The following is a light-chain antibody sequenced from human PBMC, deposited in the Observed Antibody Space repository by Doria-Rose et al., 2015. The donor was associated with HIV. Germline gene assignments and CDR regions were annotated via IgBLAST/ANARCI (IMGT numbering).Light chain of an antibody. Sequence: TQSPGTLSLSPGERATLSCRASQSFSSTYVAWYQQKPGQAPSLLIYDGSTRATGIPDRFSASGSGTDFTLTINRLEPEDFALYYCHQYGTSRTFGQGTKVEI. CDR2: DGS. V-gene: IGKV3-20*01. J-gene: IGKJ1*01. CDR1: QSFSSTY. CDR3: HQYGTSRT.